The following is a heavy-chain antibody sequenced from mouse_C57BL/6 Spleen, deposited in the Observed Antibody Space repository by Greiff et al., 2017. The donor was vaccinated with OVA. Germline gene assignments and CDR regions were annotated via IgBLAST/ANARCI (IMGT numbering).Heavy chain of an antibody. J-gene: IGHJ2*01. Sequence: QVQLQQPGPELVKPGASVKLSCKASGYTFTSYWMHWVKQRPGQGLEWIGNINPSNGGTNYNEKFKSKATLTVDKSSSTAYMQLSRLTSDDAAFYYCARDGGYYGSSPYYFDYWGQGTTLTVSS. D-gene: IGHD1-1*01. V-gene: IGHV1-53*01. CDR1: GYTFTSYW. CDR2: INPSNGGT. CDR3: ARDGGYYGSSPYYFDY.